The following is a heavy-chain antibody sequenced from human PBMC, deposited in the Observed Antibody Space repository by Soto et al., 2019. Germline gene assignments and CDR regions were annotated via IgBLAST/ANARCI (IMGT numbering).Heavy chain of an antibody. CDR2: ISGLGAGT. D-gene: IGHD2-2*01. V-gene: IGHV3-23*01. CDR3: SSSRTGYYFDY. CDR1: GFTFSTYA. Sequence: GGSLRLSCAASGFTFSTYAMTWVRQAPGKGLEWVSTISGLGAGTYYADSVKGRFTISRDNSKNTVYLQMDSLRAEDTAVYYCSSSRTGYYFDYWGQGTLVTVSS. J-gene: IGHJ4*02.